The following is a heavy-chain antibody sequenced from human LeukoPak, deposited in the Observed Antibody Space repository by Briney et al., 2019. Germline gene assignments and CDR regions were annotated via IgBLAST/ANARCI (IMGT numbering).Heavy chain of an antibody. D-gene: IGHD3-10*01. CDR1: GLIFSSYG. J-gene: IGHJ5*02. Sequence: TGGSLRLFCAASGLIFSSYGMHWVREAPGKGLEWGAFIGYDESSKYYADSVKGRFTISRDNSKNTLYLQMNSLRAEDTAVYYCAKCSVGFGELCNWFDPWGQGTLVTVPS. CDR2: IGYDESSK. CDR3: AKCSVGFGELCNWFDP. V-gene: IGHV3-30*02.